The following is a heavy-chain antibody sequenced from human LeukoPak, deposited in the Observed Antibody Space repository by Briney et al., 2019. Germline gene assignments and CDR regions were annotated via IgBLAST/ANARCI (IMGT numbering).Heavy chain of an antibody. CDR1: GFTFNNYA. D-gene: IGHD2-15*01. V-gene: IGHV3-23*01. CDR2: ISSGGST. Sequence: PGGSLRLSCAASGFTFNNYAMNWVRQAPGKGLEWVSAISSGGSTYYADSVKGRFTISRDNSKNTLYLQMNSLRAEDTAVYYCAKERGALYCSGGSCYLADFDYWGQETLVTVSS. J-gene: IGHJ4*02. CDR3: AKERGALYCSGGSCYLADFDY.